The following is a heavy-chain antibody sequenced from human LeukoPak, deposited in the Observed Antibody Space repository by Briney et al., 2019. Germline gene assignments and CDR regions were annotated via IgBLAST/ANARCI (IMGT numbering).Heavy chain of an antibody. D-gene: IGHD3-9*01. CDR2: INPNSGGT. J-gene: IGHJ5*02. CDR3: ARYYYDILTGYSNWFDP. V-gene: IGHV1-2*02. Sequence: ASVKVSCKASGYTFTSYDINWVRQAPGQGLEWMGWINPNSGGTNYAQKFQGRVTMTRDTSISTAYMELSRLRSDDTAVYYCARYYYDILTGYSNWFDPWGQGTLVTVSS. CDR1: GYTFTSYD.